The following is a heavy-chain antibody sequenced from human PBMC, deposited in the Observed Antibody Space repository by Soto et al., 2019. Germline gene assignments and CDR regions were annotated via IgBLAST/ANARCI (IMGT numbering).Heavy chain of an antibody. CDR1: GGSFSGYY. D-gene: IGHD2-2*01. V-gene: IGHV4-34*01. Sequence: SEPLSLPCAVYGGSFSGYYWSWIRQPPGKGLEWIGEINHSGSTNYNPSLNIRVTISVYTSQSQFSLKLSSVTAADTAVYYCARGGNGLGYCISTSCFRYYYYGMDVWGQGTTVTVSS. CDR3: ARGGNGLGYCISTSCFRYYYYGMDV. CDR2: INHSGST. J-gene: IGHJ6*02.